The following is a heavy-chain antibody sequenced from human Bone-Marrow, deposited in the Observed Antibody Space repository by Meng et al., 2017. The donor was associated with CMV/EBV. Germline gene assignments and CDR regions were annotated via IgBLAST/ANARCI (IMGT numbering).Heavy chain of an antibody. CDR1: GYTFTSYY. Sequence: ASVKVSCKASGYTFTSYYMHWVRQAPGQGLEWMGIINPSGGSTSYAQKFQGRVTMTRDTSTSTVYMELSSLRSEDTAVYYCARGPRPGGGSGGSRAFDIWGQGTMVTVSS. D-gene: IGHD2-15*01. J-gene: IGHJ3*02. CDR2: INPSGGST. V-gene: IGHV1-46*01. CDR3: ARGPRPGGGSGGSRAFDI.